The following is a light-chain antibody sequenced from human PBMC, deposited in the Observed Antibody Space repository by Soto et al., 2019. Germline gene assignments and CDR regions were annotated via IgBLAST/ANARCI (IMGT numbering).Light chain of an antibody. CDR2: GVS. Sequence: IVLTQSPGTLSLSPGERVTLSCRASQALQRSFLAWYQHKPGQSPRLLISGVSSRAAGVPDRFSGSGSGTDFTLTISRLEPQDSAVYFCQQYDHSPRTFGQGTKVEI. J-gene: IGKJ1*01. CDR1: QALQRSF. CDR3: QQYDHSPRT. V-gene: IGKV3-20*01.